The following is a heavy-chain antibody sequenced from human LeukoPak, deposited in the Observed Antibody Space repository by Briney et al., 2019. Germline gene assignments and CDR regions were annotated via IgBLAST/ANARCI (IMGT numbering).Heavy chain of an antibody. CDR3: VRSHDYPYYFDY. J-gene: IGHJ4*02. CDR1: GGSISSGGYY. V-gene: IGHV4-30-2*01. CDR2: IYHSGST. Sequence: SETLSLTCTVSGGSISSGGYYWSWIRQPPGKGLEWIGYIYHSGSTYYNPSLKSRVTISVDRSKNQFSLKLSSVTAADTAVYYCVRSHDYPYYFDYWGQGTLVTVSS. D-gene: IGHD4-11*01.